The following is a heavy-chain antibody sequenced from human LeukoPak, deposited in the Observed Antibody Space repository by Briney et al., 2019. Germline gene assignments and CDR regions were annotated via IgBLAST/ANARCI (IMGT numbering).Heavy chain of an antibody. D-gene: IGHD3-10*01. J-gene: IGHJ6*02. CDR3: ARSLQYGHNNYYYYGMDV. V-gene: IGHV4-59*01. CDR2: FYYSGST. CDR1: GGAISSYY. Sequence: SETLCLTVRVSGGAISSYYWSWIRQSPGKGLKGMGCFYYSGSTDYNPSLKGRVTISVDTSKNQFSLKLNSVTAADTAVYYCARSLQYGHNNYYYYGMDVWGQGTTVTVSS.